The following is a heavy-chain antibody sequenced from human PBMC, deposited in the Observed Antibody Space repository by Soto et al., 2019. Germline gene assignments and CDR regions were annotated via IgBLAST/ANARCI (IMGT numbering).Heavy chain of an antibody. Sequence: EVQLVQSGAEVKKPGESLRISCKGSVYSFTSYWISWVRQMPGKGLEWMGRIDPSDAYTNYSPSFQVHVTISADKSLSTAHLQWSSLKASDTAMYYCARLQAAAGDNDLTFDYWGQGPLVTVSS. CDR1: VYSFTSYW. J-gene: IGHJ4*02. CDR3: ARLQAAAGDNDLTFDY. V-gene: IGHV5-10-1*01. D-gene: IGHD6-13*01. CDR2: IDPSDAYT.